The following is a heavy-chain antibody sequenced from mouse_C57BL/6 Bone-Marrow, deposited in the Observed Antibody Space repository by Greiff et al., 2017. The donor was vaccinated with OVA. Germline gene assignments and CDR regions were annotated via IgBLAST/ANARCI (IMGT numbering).Heavy chain of an antibody. CDR1: GYTFTSYW. Sequence: VQLQQPGAELVKPGASVKMSCKASGYTFTSYWITWVKQRPGQGLEWIGDIYPGSGSTNYNEKFKSKATLTVDTSSSTAYMQLSSLTSEDSAVYYCARANIYSDYAYYFDYWGQGTTLTVSS. J-gene: IGHJ2*01. CDR2: IYPGSGST. D-gene: IGHD2-4*01. CDR3: ARANIYSDYAYYFDY. V-gene: IGHV1-55*01.